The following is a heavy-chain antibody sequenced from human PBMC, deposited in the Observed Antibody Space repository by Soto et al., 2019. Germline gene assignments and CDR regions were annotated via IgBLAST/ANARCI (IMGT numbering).Heavy chain of an antibody. Sequence: SETLSLTCTVSGGSIGSGDYYWSWIRQPPGKGLEWIGYIYYSGSTYYNPSLKSRVTISVDTSKNQFSLKLSSVTAADTAVYYCARDSAGGGVYYYGMDVWGQGTTVTVSS. CDR3: ARDSAGGGVYYYGMDV. J-gene: IGHJ6*02. CDR1: GGSIGSGDYY. D-gene: IGHD3-16*01. V-gene: IGHV4-30-4*01. CDR2: IYYSGST.